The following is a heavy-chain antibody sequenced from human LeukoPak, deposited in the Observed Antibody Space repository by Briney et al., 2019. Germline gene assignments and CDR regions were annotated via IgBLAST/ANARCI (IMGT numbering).Heavy chain of an antibody. CDR1: GGSISSSTYY. V-gene: IGHV4-39*01. Sequence: SETLSLTCTVFGGSISSSTYYWGWLRQPPGKGLEWFGSVYNSGSTYYNPFLKSRVTISVDTSKNQFSLKLSSVTAADTALYYCARHAWDDTRSWFDPWGQGTLVTVSS. J-gene: IGHJ5*02. D-gene: IGHD2-2*01. CDR3: ARHAWDDTRSWFDP. CDR2: VYNSGST.